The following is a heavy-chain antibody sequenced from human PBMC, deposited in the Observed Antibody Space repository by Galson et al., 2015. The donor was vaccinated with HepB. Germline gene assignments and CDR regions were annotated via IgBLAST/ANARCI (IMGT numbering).Heavy chain of an antibody. CDR2: ISSSGGST. D-gene: IGHD3-10*01. V-gene: IGHV3-23*01. J-gene: IGHJ4*02. CDR1: GFTFSSYA. Sequence: SLRLSCAASGFTFSSYAMSWVRQAPGKGLEWVSAISSSGGSTYYADSVKGRFTISRDNSKNTLYLQMNSLRAEDTAVYYCAKFLGVPLLWFGELIPAQNFDYWGQGTLVTVSS. CDR3: AKFLGVPLLWFGELIPAQNFDY.